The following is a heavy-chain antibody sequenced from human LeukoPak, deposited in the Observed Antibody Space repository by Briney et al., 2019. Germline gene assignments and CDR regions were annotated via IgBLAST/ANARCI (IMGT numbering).Heavy chain of an antibody. CDR3: AKPRTAAGRNFDY. D-gene: IGHD2-21*02. J-gene: IGHJ4*02. Sequence: GGSLRLSCVASGFTFSSSAMSWVRQAPERGLEWVSLISGSGGSTNYADSMKGRFTISRDNSKNTLYLQMNSLTAEDTAVYYCAKPRTAAGRNFDYWGQGTLVTVSS. CDR1: GFTFSSSA. V-gene: IGHV3-23*01. CDR2: ISGSGGST.